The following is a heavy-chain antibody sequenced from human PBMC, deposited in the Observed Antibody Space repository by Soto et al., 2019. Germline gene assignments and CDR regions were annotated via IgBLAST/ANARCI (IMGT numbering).Heavy chain of an antibody. V-gene: IGHV3-74*01. CDR2: LNSDGSTT. Sequence: PGGSLRLSCAASGFTFSSYWMHWVRQAPGKGLVWVSRLNSDGSTTNYADSVKGRFTISRDNARNTLYLQMNSLRAEDTAVHYCVRDGYPAWVSGVDVWGQGTTVTVSS. CDR3: VRDGYPAWVSGVDV. D-gene: IGHD1-1*01. J-gene: IGHJ6*02. CDR1: GFTFSSYW.